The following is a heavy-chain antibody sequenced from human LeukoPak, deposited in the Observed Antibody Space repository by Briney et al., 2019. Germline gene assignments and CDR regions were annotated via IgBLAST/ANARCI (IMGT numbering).Heavy chain of an antibody. CDR3: ARDLDGGNSGPSDY. V-gene: IGHV3-33*01. CDR2: IWYDGSNK. Sequence: PGRSLRLSCAASGFTFSSYGMHWVRQAPGKGLEWVAVIWYDGSNKYYADSVKGRFTISRDNSKNTLYLQMNSQRAEDTAVYYCARDLDGGNSGPSDYWGQGTLVTVSS. CDR1: GFTFSSYG. D-gene: IGHD4-23*01. J-gene: IGHJ4*02.